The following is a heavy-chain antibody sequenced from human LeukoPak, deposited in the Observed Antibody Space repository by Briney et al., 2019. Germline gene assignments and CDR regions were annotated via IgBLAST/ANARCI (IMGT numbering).Heavy chain of an antibody. V-gene: IGHV4-39*07. CDR3: ARDGIAAAVGS. CDR2: IYYSGST. CDR1: GGSISSSSYY. D-gene: IGHD6-13*01. J-gene: IGHJ5*02. Sequence: SETLSLTCTVSGGSISSSSYYWGWIRQPPGKGLEWIGSIYYSGSTYYNPSLKSRVTISVDTSKNQFSLKLSPVTAADTAVYYCARDGIAAAVGSWGQGTLVTVSS.